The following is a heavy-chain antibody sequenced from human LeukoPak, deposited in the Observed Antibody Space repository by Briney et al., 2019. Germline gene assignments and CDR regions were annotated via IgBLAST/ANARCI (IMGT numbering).Heavy chain of an antibody. CDR1: GFTFSSYG. J-gene: IGHJ4*02. D-gene: IGHD3-10*01. V-gene: IGHV3-33*01. Sequence: GGSLRLSCAASGFTFSSYGMHWVRQAPGKGLEWVAVIWYDGSNKYYADSVKGRFTISRDNSKNTLYLQMKSLRAEDTAVYYCARGMASYYGSGSYFLDYWGQGTLVTVSS. CDR2: IWYDGSNK. CDR3: ARGMASYYGSGSYFLDY.